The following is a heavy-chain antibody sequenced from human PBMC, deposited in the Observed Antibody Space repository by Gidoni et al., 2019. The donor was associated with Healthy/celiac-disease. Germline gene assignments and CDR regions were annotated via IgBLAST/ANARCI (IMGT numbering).Heavy chain of an antibody. Sequence: EVQLVESGGGLVKPGGSLRLSCAACGFTFSSYSMNWVRQAPGKGLEWVSSIKGRFTISRDNAKNSLYLQMNSLRAEDTAVYYCAPEIFGVVLDAFDIWGQGTMVTVSS. CDR2: I. V-gene: IGHV3-21*01. CDR3: APEIFGVVLDAFDI. D-gene: IGHD3-3*01. J-gene: IGHJ3*02. CDR1: GFTFSSYS.